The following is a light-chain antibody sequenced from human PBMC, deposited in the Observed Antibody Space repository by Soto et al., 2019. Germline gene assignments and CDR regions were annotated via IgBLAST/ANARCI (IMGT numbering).Light chain of an antibody. CDR2: DTS. J-gene: IGKJ5*01. Sequence: IVMTQSPATLSLSPGERATLSCRASQSVSNKLAWYQHKPGQAPRVLIYDTSTRAAGIPARFSGSGSGTDFTLTISSLQSEDFAVYYCQQYNTWRSITSGQGTRLEL. V-gene: IGKV3-15*01. CDR3: QQYNTWRSIT. CDR1: QSVSNK.